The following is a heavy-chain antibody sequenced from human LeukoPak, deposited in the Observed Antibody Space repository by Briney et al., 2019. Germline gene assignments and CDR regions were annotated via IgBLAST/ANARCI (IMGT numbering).Heavy chain of an antibody. CDR3: ARNIRGYSYGYDY. CDR2: IIPILGIA. CDR1: GFTFSSYA. Sequence: GGSLRLSCAASGFTFSSYAISWVRQAPGQGLEWMGRIIPILGIANYAQKFQGRVTITADKSTSTAYMELSSLRSEDTAVYYCARNIRGYSYGYDYWGQGTLVTVSS. V-gene: IGHV1-69*04. D-gene: IGHD5-18*01. J-gene: IGHJ4*02.